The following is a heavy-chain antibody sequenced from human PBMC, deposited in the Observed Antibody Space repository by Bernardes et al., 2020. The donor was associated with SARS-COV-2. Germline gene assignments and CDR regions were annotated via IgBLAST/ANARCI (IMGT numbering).Heavy chain of an antibody. Sequence: GGSLRLSCAGSGFDFSDYWMTWVRQAPGTGLEWVANIKRDGSETSYVDSVKGRFTISRDNAKNLVSLQMNSLRAEDTAVFYCVRSAGMDVWGQGTMVTVSS. CDR2: IKRDGSET. J-gene: IGHJ6*02. CDR1: GFDFSDYW. V-gene: IGHV3-7*03. CDR3: VRSAGMDV.